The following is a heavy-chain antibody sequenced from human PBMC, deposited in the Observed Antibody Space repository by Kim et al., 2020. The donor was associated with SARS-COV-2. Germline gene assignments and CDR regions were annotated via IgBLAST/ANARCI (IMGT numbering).Heavy chain of an antibody. CDR2: ISSSSSYI. CDR3: ARVNGLELLDY. CDR1: GFTFSSYS. Sequence: GGSLRLSCAASGFTFSSYSMNWVRQAPGKGLEWVSSISSSSSYIYYADSVKGRFTISRDNAKNSLYLQVNSLRAEDTAVYYCARVNGLELLDYWGQGTLVTVSS. J-gene: IGHJ4*02. V-gene: IGHV3-21*01. D-gene: IGHD1-7*01.